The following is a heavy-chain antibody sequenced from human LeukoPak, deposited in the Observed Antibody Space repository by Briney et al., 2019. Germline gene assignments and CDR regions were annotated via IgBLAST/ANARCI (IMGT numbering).Heavy chain of an antibody. V-gene: IGHV3-9*01. Sequence: GGSLRLSCAASGFTLDDYAMHWVRQAPGKGLEWVSGISWNGGSIGYTDSVRGRFTISRDNAKNSLYLQMNSLRAEDTAAHYCVKDLRAVNYYGMDVWGQGTTVIVSS. J-gene: IGHJ6*02. CDR2: ISWNGGSI. CDR3: VKDLRAVNYYGMDV. D-gene: IGHD6-19*01. CDR1: GFTLDDYA.